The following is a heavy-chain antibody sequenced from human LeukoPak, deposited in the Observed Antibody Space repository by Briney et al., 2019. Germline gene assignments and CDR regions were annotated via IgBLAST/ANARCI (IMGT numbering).Heavy chain of an antibody. CDR1: GFTFSNYG. J-gene: IGHJ6*02. CDR2: IRYDGSNK. CDR3: ARDGYCSGGSCRYYYYYGMDV. Sequence: PGGSLRLSCAASGFTFSNYGMHWVRQAPGKGPEWVAVIRYDGSNKYYADSVKGRFTISRDNSKNTLYLQMNSLRAEDTAVYYCARDGYCSGGSCRYYYYYGMDVWGQGTTVTVSS. V-gene: IGHV3-33*01. D-gene: IGHD2-15*01.